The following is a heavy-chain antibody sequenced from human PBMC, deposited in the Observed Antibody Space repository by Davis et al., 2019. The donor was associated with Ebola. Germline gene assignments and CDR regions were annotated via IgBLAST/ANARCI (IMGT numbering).Heavy chain of an antibody. Sequence: GESLKISCAASKFTLSSYWMSWVRQAPGKGLEWVSVIYSGGSTYYADSVKGRFTISRHNSKNTLYLQMNSLRAEDTAVYYCAKDGGLIVVVNYYFDYWGQGTLVTVSS. CDR2: IYSGGST. CDR3: AKDGGLIVVVNYYFDY. V-gene: IGHV3-53*01. D-gene: IGHD3-22*01. J-gene: IGHJ4*02. CDR1: KFTLSSYW.